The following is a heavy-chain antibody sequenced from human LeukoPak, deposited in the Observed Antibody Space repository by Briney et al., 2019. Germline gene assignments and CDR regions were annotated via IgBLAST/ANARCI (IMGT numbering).Heavy chain of an antibody. CDR2: IRYDGSNK. V-gene: IGHV3-30*02. CDR1: GFTFSSYG. Sequence: GGSLRLSCAASGFTFSSYGMHWVRQAPGKGLEWVAFIRYDGSNKYYADSVKGRFTISRDNSKNTLYLQMNSLRAEDTAVYYCAKDLGYYYGSGSYYTQGGFDYWGQGTLVTVSS. D-gene: IGHD3-10*01. J-gene: IGHJ4*02. CDR3: AKDLGYYYGSGSYYTQGGFDY.